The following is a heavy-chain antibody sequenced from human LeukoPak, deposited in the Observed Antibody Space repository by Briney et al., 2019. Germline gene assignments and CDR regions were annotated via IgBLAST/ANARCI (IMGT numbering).Heavy chain of an antibody. CDR3: SRGRGDIDFDY. CDR2: AYYRSKWYT. CDR1: GDSVSNLRAT. J-gene: IGHJ4*01. V-gene: IGHV6-1*01. Sequence: SQTLSLTCAISGDSVSNLRATWNWISQSPSRGLEWLGRAYYRSKWYTDYAVSVKSRITIKPDTSKHQFSLQLHSLTPEDAAVYYCSRGRGDIDFDYWGHGTLVIVSS.